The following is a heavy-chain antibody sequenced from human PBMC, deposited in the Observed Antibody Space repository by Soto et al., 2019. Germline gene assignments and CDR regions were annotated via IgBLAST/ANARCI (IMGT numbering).Heavy chain of an antibody. CDR2: IYHSGST. CDR1: GGSISSGGYS. Sequence: SETLSLTCAVSGGSISSGGYSWSWIRQPPGKGLEWIGYIYHSGSTYYNPSLKSRVTISVDRSKNQFSLKLSSVTAADTAVYYCARADYDFWSGYYEYDMDVWGQGTTVTVSS. J-gene: IGHJ6*02. D-gene: IGHD3-3*01. CDR3: ARADYDFWSGYYEYDMDV. V-gene: IGHV4-30-2*01.